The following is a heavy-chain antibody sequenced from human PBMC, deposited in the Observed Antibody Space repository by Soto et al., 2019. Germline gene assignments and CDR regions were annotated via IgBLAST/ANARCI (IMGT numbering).Heavy chain of an antibody. V-gene: IGHV1-69*06. CDR2: IIPIFGTA. CDR1: GGTFSSYA. D-gene: IGHD3-3*01. CDR3: AGGYDFWSGYSTDYYYYGMDV. J-gene: IGHJ6*02. Sequence: SVKVSCKASGGTFSSYAISWARQAPGQGLEWMGGIIPIFGTANYAQKFQGRVTITADKSTSTAYMELSSLRSENTAVYYCAGGYDFWSGYSTDYYYYGMDVWGQGTTVTVSS.